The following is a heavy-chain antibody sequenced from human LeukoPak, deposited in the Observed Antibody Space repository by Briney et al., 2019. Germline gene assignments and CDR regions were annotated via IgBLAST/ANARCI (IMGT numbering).Heavy chain of an antibody. CDR3: ARSPHYDILTGYFDY. CDR1: GYSISSGYY. D-gene: IGHD3-9*01. Sequence: SGTLSLTCTVSGYSISSGYYWGRIRQPPGKGLEWIGSIYHSGSTYYNPSLKSRVTISVDTSKNQFSLKLSSVTAADTAVYYCARSPHYDILTGYFDYWGQGTLVTVSS. V-gene: IGHV4-38-2*02. CDR2: IYHSGST. J-gene: IGHJ4*02.